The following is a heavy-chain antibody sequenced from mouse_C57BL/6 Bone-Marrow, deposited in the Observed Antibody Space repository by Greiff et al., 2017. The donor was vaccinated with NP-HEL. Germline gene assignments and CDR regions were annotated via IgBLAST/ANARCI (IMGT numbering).Heavy chain of an antibody. CDR2: IDPANGNT. V-gene: IGHV14-3*01. J-gene: IGHJ2*01. D-gene: IGHD2-5*01. CDR3: ARDSNYAFFDS. Sequence: VQLQQSVAELVRPGASVKLSCTASGFNIKNTYMHWVKQRPEQGLEWIGRIDPANGNTKYAPKFQGKATITAETSSNTAYLQLSSLTSENTALYYSARDSNYAFFDSWGPDAPLTVSS. CDR1: GFNIKNTY.